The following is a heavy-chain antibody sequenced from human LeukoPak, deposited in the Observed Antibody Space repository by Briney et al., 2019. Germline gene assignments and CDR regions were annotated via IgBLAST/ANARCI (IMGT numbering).Heavy chain of an antibody. J-gene: IGHJ3*02. D-gene: IGHD5-24*01. CDR3: ARGLLDGYTHPAAFDI. CDR2: IYYSGST. Sequence: SETLSLTCTVSGGSISSYYWSWIRQPPGKGLEWIGYIYYSGSTNYNPSLKSRVTISVDTSKNQFSLKLSSVTAADTAVYYCARGLLDGYTHPAAFDIWGQGTMVTVSS. CDR1: GGSISSYY. V-gene: IGHV4-59*01.